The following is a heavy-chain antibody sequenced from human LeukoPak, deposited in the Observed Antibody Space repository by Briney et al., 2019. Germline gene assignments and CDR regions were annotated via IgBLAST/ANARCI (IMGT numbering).Heavy chain of an antibody. V-gene: IGHV4-34*01. CDR3: ARDWAPPEGYYDSSGYDGYYFDY. CDR2: INHSGST. CDR1: GGSFSGYY. D-gene: IGHD3-22*01. J-gene: IGHJ4*02. Sequence: SETLSLTRAVYGGSFSGYYWSWIRQPPGKGLEWIGEINHSGSTNYNPSLKSRVTISVDTSKNQFSLKLSSVTAADTAVYYCARDWAPPEGYYDSSGYDGYYFDYWGQGTLVTVSS.